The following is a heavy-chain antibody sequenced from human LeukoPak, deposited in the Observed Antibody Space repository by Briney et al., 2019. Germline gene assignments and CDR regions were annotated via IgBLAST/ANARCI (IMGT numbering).Heavy chain of an antibody. CDR1: GFTFSSYG. V-gene: IGHV3-33*01. Sequence: GGSLRLSCAASGFTFSSYGMHWVRQAPGKGLEWVALIWYDGSNKYYADSVKGRLTISRDNSKNTLYLQMNSPRAEDTAVYYCAREGPRGNSQFDYWGQGTLVTVSS. D-gene: IGHD2/OR15-2a*01. J-gene: IGHJ4*02. CDR2: IWYDGSNK. CDR3: AREGPRGNSQFDY.